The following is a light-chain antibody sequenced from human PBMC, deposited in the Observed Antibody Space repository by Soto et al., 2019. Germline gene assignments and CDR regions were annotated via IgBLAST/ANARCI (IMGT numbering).Light chain of an antibody. CDR1: SGHSSYA. CDR3: QTWGTGIQV. V-gene: IGLV4-69*01. CDR2: INSAGSH. Sequence: QSVLTQSPSASASLGASVKLTCTLRSGHSSYAIAWHQQQPEKGPRYLMKINSAGSHSKGDGIPDRFSGSSSGAERYLTISSLQSEDEADYYCQTWGTGIQVFGGGTQLTVL. J-gene: IGLJ2*01.